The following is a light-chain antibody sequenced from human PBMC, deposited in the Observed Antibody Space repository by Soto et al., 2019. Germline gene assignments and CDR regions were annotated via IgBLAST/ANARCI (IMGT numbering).Light chain of an antibody. CDR1: SSVIGVYAD. V-gene: IGLV2-14*01. CDR2: KVN. Sequence: QSALAQPASLSGSPGQSITISFTGTSSVIGVYADVSWFKRQPGNTPKRMISKVNNPPSRVSHRFSGSKSGKTAYLSTSGVRVENEAEYFCVSFTTTSPNVFGTGTRFTVL. CDR3: VSFTTTSPNV. J-gene: IGLJ1*01.